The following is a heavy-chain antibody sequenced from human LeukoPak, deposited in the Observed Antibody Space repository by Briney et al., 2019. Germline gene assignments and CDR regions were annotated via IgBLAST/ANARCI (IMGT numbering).Heavy chain of an antibody. D-gene: IGHD3-22*01. J-gene: IGHJ4*02. CDR2: IYYSGST. Sequence: SETLSLTYTVSGGSISSSSYYWGWIRQPPGKGLEWIGSIYYSGSTYYNPSLKSRVTISVDTSKNQFSLKLSSVTAADTAVYYCAARYYYDSSGALGRFDYWGQGTLVTVSS. CDR3: AARYYYDSSGALGRFDY. V-gene: IGHV4-39*01. CDR1: GGSISSSSYY.